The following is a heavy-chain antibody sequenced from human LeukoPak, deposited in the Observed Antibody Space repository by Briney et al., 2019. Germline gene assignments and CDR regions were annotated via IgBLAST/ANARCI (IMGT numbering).Heavy chain of an antibody. J-gene: IGHJ3*01. D-gene: IGHD3-3*01. CDR1: RFTFSSYA. V-gene: IGHV3-23*01. CDR2: ISGSGADT. CDR3: VKDRRRGYDFWSGHSDDAFDF. Sequence: GGSLRLSCAGSRFTFSSYAMGWVRQSPGKGLQWVSSISGSGADTYYTDAVKGRFTISRDNSNSTLSLQLNSLRVEDTAVYFCVKDRRRGYDFWSGHSDDAFDFWGQGTMVTVSS.